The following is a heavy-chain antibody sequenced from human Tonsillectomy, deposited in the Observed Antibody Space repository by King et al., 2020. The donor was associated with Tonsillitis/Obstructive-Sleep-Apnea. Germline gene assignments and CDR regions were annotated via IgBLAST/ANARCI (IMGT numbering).Heavy chain of an antibody. CDR2: FSGSGGST. CDR3: AKGDRSGWYVGSYFDD. Sequence: VQLVESGGGLVQPGGSLRLSCAASGFTFSNYAMNWVRQAPGKGLEWVSAFSGSGGSTYYADSVKGRFTLSRDNSKNTLYLQMNSLRAEDTAVYYCAKGDRSGWYVGSYFDDWGQGTLVTVSS. V-gene: IGHV3-23*04. J-gene: IGHJ4*02. CDR1: GFTFSNYA. D-gene: IGHD6-19*01.